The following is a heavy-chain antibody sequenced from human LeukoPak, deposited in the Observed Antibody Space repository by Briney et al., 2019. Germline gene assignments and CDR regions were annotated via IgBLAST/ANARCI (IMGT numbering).Heavy chain of an antibody. CDR1: GFTFSSYG. CDR3: AKDAETAVAGIDY. Sequence: PGGSLRLSCAASGFTFSSYGMHWVRQAPGKGLEWVAFIRYDGSNKYYADSVKGRFTISRDNSKNTLYLQMNSLRAEDTAVYYCAKDAETAVAGIDYWGQGTLVTVSS. D-gene: IGHD6-19*01. J-gene: IGHJ4*02. V-gene: IGHV3-30*02. CDR2: IRYDGSNK.